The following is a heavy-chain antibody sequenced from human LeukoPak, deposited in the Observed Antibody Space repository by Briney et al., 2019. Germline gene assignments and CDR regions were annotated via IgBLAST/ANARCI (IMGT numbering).Heavy chain of an antibody. V-gene: IGHV4-61*10. CDR2: INHSGST. CDR3: ASVYIGY. Sequence: SETLSLTCTVSGGSISSGSYYWSWIRQPAGKGLEWIGEINHSGSTNYNPSLKSRVTISVDTSKNQFSLKLSSVTAADTAVYYCASVYIGYWGQGTLVTVSS. CDR1: GGSISSGSYY. J-gene: IGHJ4*02. D-gene: IGHD1-14*01.